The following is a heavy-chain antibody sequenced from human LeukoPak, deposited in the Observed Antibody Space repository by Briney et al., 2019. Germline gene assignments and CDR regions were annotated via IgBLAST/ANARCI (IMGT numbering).Heavy chain of an antibody. D-gene: IGHD2-21*02. J-gene: IGHJ4*02. CDR1: GFTFSSYG. Sequence: GGSLRLSCAASGFTFSSYGMSWVRQAPGKGLEWVSAISGSGGSTYYADSVKGRFTISRDNSKNTLYLQMNSLRAEDTAVYYCAKARGDRTLGYWGQGTLVTVSS. CDR2: ISGSGGST. CDR3: AKARGDRTLGY. V-gene: IGHV3-23*01.